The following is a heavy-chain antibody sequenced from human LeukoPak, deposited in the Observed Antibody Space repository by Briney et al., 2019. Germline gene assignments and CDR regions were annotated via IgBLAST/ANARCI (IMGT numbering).Heavy chain of an antibody. CDR1: GGSISSSSYY. D-gene: IGHD3-10*01. V-gene: IGHV4-39*07. CDR3: ARGQRGSGSYWKGNWFDP. J-gene: IGHJ5*02. Sequence: PSETLSLTCNVSGGSISSSSYYWGWIRQPPGKGLEWIGSIYHSGSTYYNPSLKSRVTIPVDTSKNQFSLKLSSVTAADTAVYYCARGQRGSGSYWKGNWFDPWGQGTLVTVSS. CDR2: IYHSGST.